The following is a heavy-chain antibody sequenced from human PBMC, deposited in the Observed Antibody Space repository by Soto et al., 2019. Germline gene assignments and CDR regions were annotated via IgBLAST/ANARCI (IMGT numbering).Heavy chain of an antibody. D-gene: IGHD1-1*01. CDR2: IYSTGPT. CDR1: GASISGFY. CDR3: RRDGTKTLRDCFGP. J-gene: IGHJ5*02. V-gene: IGHV4-4*07. Sequence: SETLFLTCTVSGASISGFYWNWIRKCAAKGLEWIGRIYSTGPTDYNPSLKSRVMMSVNTSTKQSSLKLRSVTAPGPAVSYCRRDGTKTLRDCFGPWGQGISVTVSS.